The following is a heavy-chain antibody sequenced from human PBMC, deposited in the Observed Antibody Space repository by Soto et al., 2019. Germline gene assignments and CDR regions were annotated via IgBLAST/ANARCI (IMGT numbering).Heavy chain of an antibody. CDR3: ARAQVPTPVPYGGFYP. CDR2: IIAVFGTA. V-gene: IGHV1-69*13. J-gene: IGHJ5*02. CDR1: GGTFRRYP. D-gene: IGHD4-17*01. Sequence: SVKVSCQVAGGTFRRYPINWVRQATGQGLEWMGGIIAVFGTATYAHKFQGRVTITADESTSTAYMELRSVTAADTAVYYCARAQVPTPVPYGGFYPWGQGTLVTVPS.